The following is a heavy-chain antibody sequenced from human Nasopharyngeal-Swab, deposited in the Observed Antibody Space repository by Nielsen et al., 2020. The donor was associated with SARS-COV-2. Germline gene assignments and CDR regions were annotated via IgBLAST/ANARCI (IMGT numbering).Heavy chain of an antibody. CDR3: ASMKGSWYLDP. Sequence: RQAPGKGLEWIGSIYYSGSTNYNPSLKSRVTISVDTSKNQFSLKLSSVTAADTAVYYCASMKGSWYLDPWGQGTLVTVSS. CDR2: IYYSGST. D-gene: IGHD6-13*01. V-gene: IGHV4-39*07. J-gene: IGHJ5*02.